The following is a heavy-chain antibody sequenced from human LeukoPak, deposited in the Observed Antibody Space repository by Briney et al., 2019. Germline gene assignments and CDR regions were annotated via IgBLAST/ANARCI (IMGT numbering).Heavy chain of an antibody. CDR1: GYTLTELS. CDR3: ASHKSYYDFWSADAFDI. V-gene: IGHV1-69*13. J-gene: IGHJ3*02. CDR2: IIPIFGTA. D-gene: IGHD3-3*01. Sequence: ASVKVSCKVSGYTLTELSMHWVRQAPGKGLEWMGGIIPIFGTANYAQKFQGRVTITADESTSTAYMELSSLRSEDTAVYYCASHKSYYDFWSADAFDIWGQGTMVTVSS.